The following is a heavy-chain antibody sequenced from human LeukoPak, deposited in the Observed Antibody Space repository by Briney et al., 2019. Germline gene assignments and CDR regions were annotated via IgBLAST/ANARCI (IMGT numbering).Heavy chain of an antibody. Sequence: QAGGSLRLSCAASGFTFSSYGMSWVRQAPGKGLEWVSAISGSGGSTYYADSVKGRFTISRDNSKNTLYLQMNSLRAEDTAVYYCTTEGWLHTGLEYWGQGTLVAVSS. CDR3: TTEGWLHTGLEY. J-gene: IGHJ4*02. CDR2: ISGSGGST. D-gene: IGHD3-3*01. CDR1: GFTFSSYG. V-gene: IGHV3-23*01.